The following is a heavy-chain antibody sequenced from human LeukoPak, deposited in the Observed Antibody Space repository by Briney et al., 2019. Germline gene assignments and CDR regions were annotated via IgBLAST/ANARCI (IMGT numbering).Heavy chain of an antibody. D-gene: IGHD3-22*01. CDR3: ARTFLDYYDSSGYPMGDI. CDR1: GFSISSYY. CDR2: IYYSGST. Sequence: SETLSLTCTVSGFSISSYYWSWIRQPPGKGLEWIGYIYYSGSTNYNPSLKSRVTISVDTSKNQFSLKLSSVTAADTAVYYCARTFLDYYDSSGYPMGDIWGQGTMVTVSS. J-gene: IGHJ3*02. V-gene: IGHV4-59*13.